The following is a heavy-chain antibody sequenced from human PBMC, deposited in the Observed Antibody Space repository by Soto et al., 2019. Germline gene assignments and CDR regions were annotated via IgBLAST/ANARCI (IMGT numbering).Heavy chain of an antibody. CDR2: INHSGST. CDR3: ASLGRLNVFAI. V-gene: IGHV4-34*01. J-gene: IGHJ3*02. Sequence: SETLSLTSAVYGGSFSGPNWSWIRQPPGKGLEWIGEINHSGSTNYNPSLKSRVTISIDMSKNQYSLKVTSVTAADTAVYYCASLGRLNVFAISGQGTMVTVSS. CDR1: GGSFSGPN.